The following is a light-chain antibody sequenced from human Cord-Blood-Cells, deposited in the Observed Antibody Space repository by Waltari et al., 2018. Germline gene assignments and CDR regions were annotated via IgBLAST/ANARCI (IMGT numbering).Light chain of an antibody. V-gene: IGLV2-11*01. Sequence: QSALTQPRSVSGSPGQSVTISCTGTSSDVGGHNYVSWYQQHPGKAPKLMLYDVSKRPSWVPDRFSGSKSGNTASLTISGLQAEDEADYYCCSYAGSYTWVFGGGTKLTVL. CDR3: CSYAGSYTWV. CDR1: SSDVGGHNY. CDR2: DVS. J-gene: IGLJ3*02.